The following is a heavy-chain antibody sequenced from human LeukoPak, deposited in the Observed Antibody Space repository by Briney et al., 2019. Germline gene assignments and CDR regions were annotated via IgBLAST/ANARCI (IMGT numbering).Heavy chain of an antibody. Sequence: GASVKVSCKVSGYTLTELSMHWVRQAPGKGLEWMGGFDPEDGETIYAQKFQGRVTMTEDTSTDTAYMELSSLRSEDTAVYYCATVGYSSSWYRSHNWFDPWGQGTLVTVSS. V-gene: IGHV1-24*01. J-gene: IGHJ5*02. CDR2: FDPEDGET. CDR1: GYTLTELS. D-gene: IGHD6-13*01. CDR3: ATVGYSSSWYRSHNWFDP.